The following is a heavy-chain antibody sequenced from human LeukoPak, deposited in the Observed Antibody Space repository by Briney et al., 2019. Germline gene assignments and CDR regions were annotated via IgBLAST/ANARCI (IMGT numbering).Heavy chain of an antibody. CDR1: GFSFSSYT. CDR3: AKDRHAPGRYCSSTICFPFDP. CDR2: ISGGGDTT. Sequence: GGSLRLSCSASGFSFSSYTMTWVRQAPGKGPEWVSIISGGGDTTFYTDSVKGRFTISRDNSKSTLYLQMNSLRAEDTAVYYCAKDRHAPGRYCSSTICFPFDPWGQGTLVTVSS. V-gene: IGHV3-23*01. J-gene: IGHJ5*02. D-gene: IGHD2-2*01.